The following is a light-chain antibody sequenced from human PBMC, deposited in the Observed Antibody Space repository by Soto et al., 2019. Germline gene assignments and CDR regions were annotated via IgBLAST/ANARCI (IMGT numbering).Light chain of an antibody. CDR3: LQDYNYPWT. CDR2: AAS. J-gene: IGKJ1*01. Sequence: AIQMTQSPSSLSASVGDRVTISCRASQGIRDELGWYQQKPGKAPMLLIYAASSLQSGVPSRFRGSGSGTDFILTISSLQPEDFATYYCLQDYNYPWTSGQGTKVEIK. V-gene: IGKV1-6*01. CDR1: QGIRDE.